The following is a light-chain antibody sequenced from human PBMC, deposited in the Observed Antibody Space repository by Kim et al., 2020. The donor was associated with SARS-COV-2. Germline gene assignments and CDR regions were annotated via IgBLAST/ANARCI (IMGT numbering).Light chain of an antibody. CDR3: QTYGTGGV. J-gene: IGLJ3*02. V-gene: IGLV4-69*01. CDR1: SGHSSYA. CDR2: VTTDGSH. Sequence: QSALTQSPSASASLGASVTLTCTLSSGHSSYAIAWHQQRPEKGPRYLMKVTTDGSHNKGDGIPDRFSGSSSGAERYLTISSLQSEDEADYYCQTYGTGGVFGGGTQLTVL.